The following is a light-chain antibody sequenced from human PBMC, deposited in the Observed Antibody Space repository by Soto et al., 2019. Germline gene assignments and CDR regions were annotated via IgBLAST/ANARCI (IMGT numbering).Light chain of an antibody. J-gene: IGKJ1*01. CDR2: GAS. Sequence: EIVLTQSPGTLSLSPGERATLSCRASQSVSSSSLAWYQQKPGQAPRLLIYGASNRATGIPNRFSGSGSGTDFALTISRLEPEDFAIYYCQQYGSSPETFGQGTKVEIK. V-gene: IGKV3-20*01. CDR3: QQYGSSPET. CDR1: QSVSSSS.